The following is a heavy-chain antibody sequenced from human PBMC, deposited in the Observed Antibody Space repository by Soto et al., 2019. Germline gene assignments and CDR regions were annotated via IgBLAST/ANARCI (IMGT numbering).Heavy chain of an antibody. CDR3: ARRPRWYFGLGYYYYGMDV. V-gene: IGHV4-39*01. J-gene: IGHJ6*02. CDR1: AGSISSSSYY. Sequence: SQTRSLTCTVSAGSISSSSYYWDWIRQPPLYVLEWIGSIYYSGSTYYNPSLKSRVTISVDTSKNQFSLKLSSVTAADTAVYFCARRPRWYFGLGYYYYGMDVWGQGTTVT. D-gene: IGHD6-13*01. CDR2: IYYSGST.